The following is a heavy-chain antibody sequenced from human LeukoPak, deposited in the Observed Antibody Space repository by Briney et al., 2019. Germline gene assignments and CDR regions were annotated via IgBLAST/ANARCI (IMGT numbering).Heavy chain of an antibody. V-gene: IGHV3-74*01. Sequence: GGSLRLSCAASGFTFSRYWMHWVRQAPGKGLVWVSRINSDGSSTSYADSVKGRFTISRDNAKNTLYLQMNSLRAEDTAAYYCARGYYYDSSGPEDYWGQGTLVTVSS. J-gene: IGHJ4*02. CDR2: INSDGSST. D-gene: IGHD3-22*01. CDR3: ARGYYYDSSGPEDY. CDR1: GFTFSRYW.